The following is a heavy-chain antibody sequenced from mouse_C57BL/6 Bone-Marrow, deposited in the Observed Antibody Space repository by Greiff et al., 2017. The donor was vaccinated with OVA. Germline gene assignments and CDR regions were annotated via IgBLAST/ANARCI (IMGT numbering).Heavy chain of an antibody. CDR3: ASYSWFAY. CDR1: GYAFSSSW. D-gene: IGHD1-1*01. J-gene: IGHJ3*01. V-gene: IGHV1-82*01. Sequence: VQLQQSGPELVKPGASVKISCKASGYAFSSSWMNWVKQRPGKGLEWIGRIYPGDGDTNYNGKFKGKATLTADKSSSTAYMQLSSLTSEDSSVYFCASYSWFAYGGQGTLVTVSA. CDR2: IYPGDGDT.